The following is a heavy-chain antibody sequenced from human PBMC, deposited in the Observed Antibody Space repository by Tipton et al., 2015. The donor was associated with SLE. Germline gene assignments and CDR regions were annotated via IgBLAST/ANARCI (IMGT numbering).Heavy chain of an antibody. D-gene: IGHD1-26*01. CDR3: ARHRGIVGATTDY. V-gene: IGHV4-39*07. Sequence: TLSLTCTVSGGSISSSSYYWGWIRQPPGKGLEWIGSIYYSGSTYYNPSLKSRVPISVETSKNQFSLKLSSVIAADTAVYYCARHRGIVGATTDYWGQGTLVTVSS. CDR2: IYYSGST. CDR1: GGSISSSSYY. J-gene: IGHJ4*02.